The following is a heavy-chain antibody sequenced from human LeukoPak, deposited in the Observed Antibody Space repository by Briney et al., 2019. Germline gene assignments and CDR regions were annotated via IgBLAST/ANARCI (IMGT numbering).Heavy chain of an antibody. J-gene: IGHJ6*02. CDR1: GYTFTSYG. CDR3: ARSIVGYCSSTSCYSAGYYYYYGMDV. V-gene: IGHV1-18*01. CDR2: ISAYNGNT. Sequence: ASVKVSCKASGYTFTSYGISWVRQAPGRGLEWMGWISAYNGNTNYAQKFQGRVTITADKSTSTAYMELSSLRSEDTAVYYCARSIVGYCSSTSCYSAGYYYYYGMDVWGQGTTVTVSS. D-gene: IGHD2-2*01.